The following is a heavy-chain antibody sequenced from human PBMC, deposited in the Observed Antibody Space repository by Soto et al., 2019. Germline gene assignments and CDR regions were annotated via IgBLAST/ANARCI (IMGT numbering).Heavy chain of an antibody. D-gene: IGHD3-22*01. V-gene: IGHV3-23*01. CDR2: ISGSGGST. CDR3: AKAPGWLWGAWFDY. J-gene: IGHJ4*02. Sequence: GGSLRLSCAASGFTFSSYAMSWVRQAPGKGLEWVSAISGSGGSTYYADSVKGRFTISRDNSKNTLYLQMNSLRAEDTAVYYCAKAPGWLWGAWFDYWGQGTLVTVSP. CDR1: GFTFSSYA.